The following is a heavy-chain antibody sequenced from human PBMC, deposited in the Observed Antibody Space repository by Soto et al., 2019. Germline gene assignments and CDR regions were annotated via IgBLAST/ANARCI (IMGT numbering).Heavy chain of an antibody. CDR2: ISSSSSTI. V-gene: IGHV3-48*01. Sequence: GGSLRLSCAASGFTFSSYSMNWVRQAPGKGLEWVSYISSSSSTIYYADSVKGRFTISGDNAKNSLYLQMNSLRAEDTAVYYCARSRREDLVLLWFGESYYFDYWGQGTLVTVSS. J-gene: IGHJ4*02. D-gene: IGHD3-10*01. CDR3: ARSRREDLVLLWFGESYYFDY. CDR1: GFTFSSYS.